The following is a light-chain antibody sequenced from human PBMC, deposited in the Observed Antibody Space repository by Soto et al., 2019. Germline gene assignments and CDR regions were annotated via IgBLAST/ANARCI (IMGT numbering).Light chain of an antibody. CDR1: QSISSW. CDR3: QQYNSYLLT. CDR2: KAS. Sequence: DIQMTQSPSTLPASVGDRVTITCRASQSISSWLAWYQQKPGKAPKLLIYKASSLESGVPSRFSGSGSGTEFTITISSLHPDDFATYDCQQYNSYLLTFGGGTKVEIK. V-gene: IGKV1-5*03. J-gene: IGKJ4*01.